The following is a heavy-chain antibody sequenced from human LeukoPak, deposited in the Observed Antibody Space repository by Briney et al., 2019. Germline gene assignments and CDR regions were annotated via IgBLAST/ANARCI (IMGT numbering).Heavy chain of an antibody. D-gene: IGHD3-22*01. Sequence: SETLSLTCAVYGGSFSGYYWSWIRQPPGKGLEWIGEINHSGSTNYNPSLKSRVTISVDTSKNQFSLKLSSVTAADTAVYYCARFYYYDSSGYYYVRPFGWFDPWGQGTLVTVSS. CDR2: INHSGST. CDR3: ARFYYYDSSGYYYVRPFGWFDP. CDR1: GGSFSGYY. J-gene: IGHJ5*02. V-gene: IGHV4-34*01.